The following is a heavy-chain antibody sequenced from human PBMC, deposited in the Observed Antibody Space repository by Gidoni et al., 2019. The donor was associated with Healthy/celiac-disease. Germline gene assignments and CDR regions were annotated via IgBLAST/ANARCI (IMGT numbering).Heavy chain of an antibody. D-gene: IGHD1-26*01. CDR1: GGSISSGGYS. J-gene: IGHJ4*02. CDR3: ARQTGGVGAVFDY. V-gene: IGHV4-30-2*01. Sequence: QLQLQESGSGLVKPSQTLSLTCAVSGGSISSGGYSWSWIRQPPGKGLEWIGYIYHSGSTYYNPSLKSRVTISVDRSKNQFSLKLSSGTAADTAVYYCARQTGGVGAVFDYWGQGTLVTVSS. CDR2: IYHSGST.